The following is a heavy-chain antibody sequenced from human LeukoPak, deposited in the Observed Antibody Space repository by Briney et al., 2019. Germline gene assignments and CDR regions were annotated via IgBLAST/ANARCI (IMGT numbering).Heavy chain of an antibody. D-gene: IGHD5-12*01. CDR2: ISISGGNT. CDR3: ARDRPTWPIDY. Sequence: GGSLRLSCAASRFTFSSYSMSGVRQAPGKGLECVSAISISGGNTYSADSVKGRFTISRDNSKNTMYLQMNSLRAEDTAVYYCARDRPTWPIDYWGQGTLVTVSS. V-gene: IGHV3-23*01. J-gene: IGHJ4*02. CDR1: RFTFSSYS.